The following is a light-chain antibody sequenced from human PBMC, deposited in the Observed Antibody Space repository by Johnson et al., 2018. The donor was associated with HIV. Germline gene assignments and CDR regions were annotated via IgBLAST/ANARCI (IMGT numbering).Light chain of an antibody. CDR3: GTWDSSLSSDV. Sequence: QSVLTQPPSVSAAPGQKVTISCSGSSSNIGNNYVSWYQQLPGTAPKLLIYDNNKRPSGIPDRFSGSKSGTSATLGITGLQTGDEDDYYCGTWDSSLSSDVFGTGPKVTVL. CDR2: DNN. J-gene: IGLJ1*01. V-gene: IGLV1-51*01. CDR1: SSNIGNNY.